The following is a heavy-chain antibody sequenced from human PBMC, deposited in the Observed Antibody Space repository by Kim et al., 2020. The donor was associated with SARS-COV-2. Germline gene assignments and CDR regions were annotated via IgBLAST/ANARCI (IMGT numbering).Heavy chain of an antibody. CDR2: ISGSGTTK. J-gene: IGHJ6*02. Sequence: GGSLRLSCAASGFTFSSYEMNWVRQAPGKGLEWVSYISGSGTTKYYADSVKGRFTISRDNAKNSLYLQMNSLRAEDTAVYYCARNHAMDVWGQGTTVTVS. CDR1: GFTFSSYE. V-gene: IGHV3-48*03. CDR3: ARNHAMDV.